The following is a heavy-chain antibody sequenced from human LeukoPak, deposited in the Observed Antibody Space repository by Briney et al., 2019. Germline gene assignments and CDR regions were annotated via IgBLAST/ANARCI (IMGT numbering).Heavy chain of an antibody. D-gene: IGHD3-10*01. Sequence: ASVKVSCKASGYTFTGYYVHWVRQAPGQGLEWMGWINPNTGGTNYAQKFQGRVTMTRDTSISTVYMEVSRLRSDDTALYYCARDRVLLWFGELFHFDYWGQGTLVTVSS. CDR3: ARDRVLLWFGELFHFDY. J-gene: IGHJ4*02. CDR1: GYTFTGYY. CDR2: INPNTGGT. V-gene: IGHV1-2*02.